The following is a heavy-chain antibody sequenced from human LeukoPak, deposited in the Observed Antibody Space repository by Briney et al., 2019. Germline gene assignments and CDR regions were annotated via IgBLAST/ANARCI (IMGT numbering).Heavy chain of an antibody. Sequence: GESLKISCKGSGYIFSNYWIGWVRQMPGEGLEWMGIIYPGDSDTRYSPSFQGQVTISADKSISTAYLQWRSLEASDTAIYYCARHPPYYYGSGTEFDYWGQGTLVTVSS. J-gene: IGHJ4*02. CDR1: GYIFSNYW. D-gene: IGHD3-10*01. V-gene: IGHV5-51*01. CDR3: ARHPPYYYGSGTEFDY. CDR2: IYPGDSDT.